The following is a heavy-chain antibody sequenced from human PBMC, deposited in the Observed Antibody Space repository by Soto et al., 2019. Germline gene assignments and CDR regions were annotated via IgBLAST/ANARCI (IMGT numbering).Heavy chain of an antibody. V-gene: IGHV3-48*02. CDR3: AVYCRGNCYCAFDI. Sequence: EVPLVESGGGLVQPGGSLRLSCAASGFTFSNSTMTWVRQAPGKGLEWLSYIDTGGTTMYYADSVKGRFTISRDNAKNSLYLQMDSLRDEDTAVYYCAVYCRGNCYCAFDIWGQGTMVTVSS. CDR1: GFTFSNST. J-gene: IGHJ3*02. CDR2: IDTGGTTM. D-gene: IGHD2-21*02.